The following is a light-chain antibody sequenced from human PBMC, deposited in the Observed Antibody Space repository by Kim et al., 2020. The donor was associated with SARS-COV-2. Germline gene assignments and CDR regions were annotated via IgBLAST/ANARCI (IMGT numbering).Light chain of an antibody. CDR1: QSVTDNY. V-gene: IGKV3-20*01. J-gene: IGKJ4*01. CDR3: QQYGSLPLT. Sequence: SPGESATLSCGASQSVTDNYFAWYQQKPGQAPRLLIYGISNRATGIVDRFSGSGSGTDFTLTISRLEPEDSAVYFCQQYGSLPLTFGGGTKVDIK. CDR2: GIS.